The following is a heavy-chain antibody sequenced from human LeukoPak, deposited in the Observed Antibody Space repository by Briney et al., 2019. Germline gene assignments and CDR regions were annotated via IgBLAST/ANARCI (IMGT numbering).Heavy chain of an antibody. Sequence: SETLSLTCTVSGGSISSYYWSWIRQPPGKGLEWIGYIYYTGNTNYNPSLKSRVTISVDTSKNQFSLRLTSVTAADKAVYYCARYCSGGSCYAQFDQWGQGSLVTVSS. CDR1: GGSISSYY. D-gene: IGHD2-15*01. CDR3: ARYCSGGSCYAQFDQ. CDR2: IYYTGNT. J-gene: IGHJ4*02. V-gene: IGHV4-59*01.